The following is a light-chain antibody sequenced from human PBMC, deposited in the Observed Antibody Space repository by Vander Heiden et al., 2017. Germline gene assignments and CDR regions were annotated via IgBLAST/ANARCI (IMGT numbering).Light chain of an antibody. Sequence: DIQMTQSPSSLSASVGDRVTITCRASQSIRSYLNWYQQKPGKAPKLLIYAASSLQSGVPSRFSGSGSGTDFTLTISRLQPEDFATYYCQQSYSTPPYTFGQGTKLEIK. CDR1: QSIRSY. J-gene: IGKJ2*01. CDR3: QQSYSTPPYT. V-gene: IGKV1-39*01. CDR2: AAS.